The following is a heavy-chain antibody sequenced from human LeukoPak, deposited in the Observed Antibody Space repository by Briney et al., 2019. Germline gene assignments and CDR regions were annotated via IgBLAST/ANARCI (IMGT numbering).Heavy chain of an antibody. D-gene: IGHD1-26*01. CDR1: GYSFISYW. Sequence: GESLRISCKASGYSFISYWIGWVRQLPGKGLGWMGIIYPGDSDTRYSPSFQGQVTISADKSITTAFLRWSSLKASDTAMYYCARHRSAGNLDAFDIWGQGTMVTVSS. CDR2: IYPGDSDT. V-gene: IGHV5-51*01. J-gene: IGHJ3*02. CDR3: ARHRSAGNLDAFDI.